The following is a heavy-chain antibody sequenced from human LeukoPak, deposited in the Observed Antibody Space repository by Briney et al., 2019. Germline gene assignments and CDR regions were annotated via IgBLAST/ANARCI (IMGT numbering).Heavy chain of an antibody. CDR1: GGSISSGGYY. D-gene: IGHD3-22*01. J-gene: IGHJ5*02. Sequence: PSQTLSLTCTVSGGSISSGGYYWSWIRQPPGKGLEWIGYIYHSGSTYYNPSLKSRVTISVDRSKNQFSLKLSSVTAADTAVYYCARDLDNSGYWGWFDPWGQGTLVTVSS. CDR2: IYHSGST. V-gene: IGHV4-30-2*01. CDR3: ARDLDNSGYWGWFDP.